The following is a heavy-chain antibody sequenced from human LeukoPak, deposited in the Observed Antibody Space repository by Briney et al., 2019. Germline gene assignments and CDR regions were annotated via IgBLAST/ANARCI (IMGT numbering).Heavy chain of an antibody. CDR2: IWYDGSNK. Sequence: GGSLRLSCAASGFTFSSYGMHWVRQAPGKGLEWVAVIWYDGSNKYYADSVKGRFTISRDNSKNTLYLQMNSLRAEDTAVYYCARDGAAWMIDYGRKGTLFTVSS. V-gene: IGHV3-33*01. D-gene: IGHD1-1*01. CDR3: ARDGAAWMIDY. CDR1: GFTFSSYG. J-gene: IGHJ4*02.